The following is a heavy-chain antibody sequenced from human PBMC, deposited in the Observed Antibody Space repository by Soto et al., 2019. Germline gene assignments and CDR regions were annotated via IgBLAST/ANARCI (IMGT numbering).Heavy chain of an antibody. Sequence: QITLKESGPTLVKPTQTLTLTCTFSGFSLSTSGVGVGWIRQPPGKALEWLALIFWNDDKRYSPSLKSRLAITKDTSKNQVVLTMTNMDPVDTATYYCAHRQLAVAAVSYCFGYWGQGALVTVSS. CDR2: IFWNDDK. D-gene: IGHD6-19*01. J-gene: IGHJ4*02. CDR1: GFSLSTSGVG. V-gene: IGHV2-5*01. CDR3: AHRQLAVAAVSYCFGY.